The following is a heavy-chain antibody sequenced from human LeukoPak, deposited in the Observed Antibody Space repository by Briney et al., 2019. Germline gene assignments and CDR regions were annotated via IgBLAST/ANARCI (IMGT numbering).Heavy chain of an antibody. Sequence: PSETLSLTCTVYGGSLGGFYWSWVRQPPGTGLEWIGHINDRGGTNYNPSLKSRVTISVDTSKNQFSLRLSSVTATDTAVYYCATLGGDYWGQGTLVTVSS. D-gene: IGHD3-16*01. J-gene: IGHJ4*02. V-gene: IGHV4-34*01. CDR2: INDRGGT. CDR1: GGSLGGFY. CDR3: ATLGGDY.